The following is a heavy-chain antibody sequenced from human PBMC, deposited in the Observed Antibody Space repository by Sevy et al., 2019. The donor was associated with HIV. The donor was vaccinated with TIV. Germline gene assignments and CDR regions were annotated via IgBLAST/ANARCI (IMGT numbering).Heavy chain of an antibody. CDR2: IRNKPYGETT. CDR3: VRETVTMLRVKEDVFDI. J-gene: IGHJ3*02. D-gene: IGHD3-10*01. Sequence: GGSLRLSCTGSGFTFGDYCISWFRQAPGKGLEWVGAIRNKPYGETTEYAASVKDRFTISRDDSKSIAYLQMNSLKTEDTAVYYCVRETVTMLRVKEDVFDIWGQGTMVTVSS. V-gene: IGHV3-49*03. CDR1: GFTFGDYC.